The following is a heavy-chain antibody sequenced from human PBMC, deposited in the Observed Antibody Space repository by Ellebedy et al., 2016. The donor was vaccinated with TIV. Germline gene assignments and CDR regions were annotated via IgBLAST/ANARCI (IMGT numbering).Heavy chain of an antibody. V-gene: IGHV3-7*01. CDR2: INQDGSEK. CDR1: TFTFSGFW. J-gene: IGHJ6*02. D-gene: IGHD1-26*01. Sequence: GESLKISXAASTFTFSGFWMTWVRQAPGKGLEWVANINQDGSEKYYVDSVKGRFTISRDNTKKSLYLQMNSLRAEDTAVYYCATGRVGATPYYYYYGMDVWGQGTTVTVSS. CDR3: ATGRVGATPYYYYYGMDV.